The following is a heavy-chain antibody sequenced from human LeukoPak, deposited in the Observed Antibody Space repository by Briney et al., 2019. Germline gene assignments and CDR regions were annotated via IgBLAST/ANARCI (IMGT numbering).Heavy chain of an antibody. CDR3: AKDREVVVVAATGSDY. J-gene: IGHJ4*02. CDR1: GFTFSSYA. D-gene: IGHD2-15*01. V-gene: IGHV3-23*01. CDR2: ISGSGGST. Sequence: GGSLRLSCAASGFTFSSYAMSWVRQAPGKGLEWVSAISGSGGSTYYADSVKGRFTISRDNSKNTLYLQMNSLRAEDTAVYYCAKDREVVVVAATGSDYWGQGTLVTVSS.